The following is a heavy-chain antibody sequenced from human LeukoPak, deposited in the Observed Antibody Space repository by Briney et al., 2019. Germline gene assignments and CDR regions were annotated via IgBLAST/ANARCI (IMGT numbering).Heavy chain of an antibody. CDR3: AKPYDTTGLFYAFDA. V-gene: IGHV3-30-3*01. CDR1: GFSFTNYA. J-gene: IGHJ3*01. Sequence: PGGSLRLSCAASGFSFTNYALHWVRQAPGKGLEWVAVVSNDRSNKYYADSVKGRFTISRDNSKNTLYLQLNSLRAEDTAVYYCAKPYDTTGLFYAFDAWGRGTVVTVSS. CDR2: VSNDRSNK. D-gene: IGHD2-8*02.